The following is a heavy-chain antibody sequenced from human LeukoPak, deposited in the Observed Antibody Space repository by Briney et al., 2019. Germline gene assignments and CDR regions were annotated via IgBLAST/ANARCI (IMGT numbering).Heavy chain of an antibody. J-gene: IGHJ4*02. CDR2: IYYSGST. CDR1: GGSVSSGSYY. CDR3: ARGPVVAATRGLFD. D-gene: IGHD2-15*01. V-gene: IGHV4-61*01. Sequence: SETLSLTRTVSGGSVSSGSYYWSWIRQPPGKGLEWIGYIYYSGSTNYNPSLKSRVTISVDTSKNQFSLKLSSVTAADTAVYYCARGPVVAATRGLFDWGQGTLVTVSS.